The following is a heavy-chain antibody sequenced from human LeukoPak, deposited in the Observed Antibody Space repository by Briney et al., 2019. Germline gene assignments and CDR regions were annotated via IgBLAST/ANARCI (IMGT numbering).Heavy chain of an antibody. D-gene: IGHD6-19*01. V-gene: IGHV4-4*07. CDR1: GGSIDSYS. J-gene: IGHJ4*02. Sequence: TETLSLTCTVSGGSIDSYSWNWIRQPAGKGLEWIGRIYTSGTTNYNPSLKSRVTMSVDTSKSQFSLKLRSMAAADTAVYYCARATSGQFYYFDYWGQGTLVSVSS. CDR3: ARATSGQFYYFDY. CDR2: IYTSGTT.